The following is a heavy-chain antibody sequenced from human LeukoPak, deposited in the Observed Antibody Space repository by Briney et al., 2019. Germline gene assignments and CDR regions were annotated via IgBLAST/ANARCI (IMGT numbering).Heavy chain of an antibody. D-gene: IGHD3-10*01. Sequence: PGRSLRLSCAASGFTFSDYNMHRVRQAPGKGRDWVALISPDGNKKYYADSVKGRFTIPRDNSKNTVDLQLNSLRAEDTAVYYCARDLIGRYTFDYCGQGTLVTVSS. J-gene: IGHJ4*02. CDR2: ISPDGNKK. CDR3: ARDLIGRYTFDY. V-gene: IGHV3-30-3*01. CDR1: GFTFSDYN.